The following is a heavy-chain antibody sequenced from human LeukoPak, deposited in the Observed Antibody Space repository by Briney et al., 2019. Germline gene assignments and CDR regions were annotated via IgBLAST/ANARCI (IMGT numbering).Heavy chain of an antibody. D-gene: IGHD2-15*01. CDR1: GFTFSSYE. V-gene: IGHV3-48*03. CDR2: ISSSGSTI. J-gene: IGHJ4*02. Sequence: GGSLRLSCAASGFTFSSYEMNWVRQAPGKGLEWVSYISSSGSTISYADSAKGRFTISRDNAKNSLYLQMNSLRAEDTAVYYCARDGRYCSGGFCYPHWGLGTLVTVSS. CDR3: ARDGRYCSGGFCYPH.